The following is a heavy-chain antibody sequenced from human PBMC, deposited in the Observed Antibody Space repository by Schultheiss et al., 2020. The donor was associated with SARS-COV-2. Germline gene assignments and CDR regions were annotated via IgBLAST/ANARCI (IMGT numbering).Heavy chain of an antibody. CDR2: IYSGGST. CDR3: ARGIRRGRRHNYYYYYMDV. D-gene: IGHD3-10*01. J-gene: IGHJ6*03. CDR1: GFTFSSYA. V-gene: IGHV3-66*01. Sequence: GGSLRLSCAASGFTFSSYAMSWVRQAPGKGLEWVSVIYSGGSTYYADSVKGRFTISRDNSKNTLYLQMNSLRAEDTAVYYCARGIRRGRRHNYYYYYMDVWGKGTTVTVSS.